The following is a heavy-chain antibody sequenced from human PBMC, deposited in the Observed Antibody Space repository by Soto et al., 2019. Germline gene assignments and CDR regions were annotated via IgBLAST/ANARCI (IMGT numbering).Heavy chain of an antibody. CDR1: GFTFSSYA. V-gene: IGHV3-23*01. D-gene: IGHD4-17*01. J-gene: IGHJ5*02. CDR2: ISGSGGST. CDR3: AKAYFGDYSGWFDP. Sequence: PGGSLRLSCAASGFTFSSYAMNWVRQAPGKGLEWVSAISGSGGSTYYADSVKGRFTISRDNSKNTLYLQMNSLRAEDTAVYYCAKAYFGDYSGWFDPWRQGTLVTVSS.